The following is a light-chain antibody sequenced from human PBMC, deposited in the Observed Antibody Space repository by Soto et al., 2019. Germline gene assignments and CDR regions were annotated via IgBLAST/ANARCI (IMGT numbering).Light chain of an antibody. CDR2: AAS. CDR1: QDISTH. V-gene: IGKV1-27*01. CDR3: QNSIRAGWT. J-gene: IGKJ1*01. Sequence: DIQMTQSPSSLSASVGDRVTFTCRASQDISTHLAWYQQKPGKIPKLLIYAASTLQSGVPSRFSGRGSGTDDKPASRSQRRVEVAAHFCQNSIRAGWTVARGNEV.